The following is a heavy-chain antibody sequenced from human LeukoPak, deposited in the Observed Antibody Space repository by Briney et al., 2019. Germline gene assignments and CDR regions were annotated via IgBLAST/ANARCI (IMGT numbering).Heavy chain of an antibody. Sequence: GGSLRLSCAASGFTFSNYAMSWVRQAPGKGLEWVSAISGSGGYTVHADSVKGRFTISRDNYKTTMYLQMNSLRVEDTAVYSCAKEGYYGSGSYYRRGFDYWGQGTLVTVSS. D-gene: IGHD3-10*01. J-gene: IGHJ4*02. CDR2: ISGSGGYT. CDR1: GFTFSNYA. V-gene: IGHV3-23*01. CDR3: AKEGYYGSGSYYRRGFDY.